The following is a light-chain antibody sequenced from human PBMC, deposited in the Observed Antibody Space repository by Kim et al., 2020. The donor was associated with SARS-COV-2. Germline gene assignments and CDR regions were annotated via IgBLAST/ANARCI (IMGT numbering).Light chain of an antibody. CDR1: KLGDKY. CDR2: QDS. J-gene: IGLJ2*01. CDR3: QAWDSSTAV. Sequence: VSPGQTASITCSGDKLGDKYACWYQQKPGQSPVLVIYQDSERPSGIPERFSGSNSGNTATLTISGTQAMDEADYYCQAWDSSTAVFGGGTQLTVL. V-gene: IGLV3-1*01.